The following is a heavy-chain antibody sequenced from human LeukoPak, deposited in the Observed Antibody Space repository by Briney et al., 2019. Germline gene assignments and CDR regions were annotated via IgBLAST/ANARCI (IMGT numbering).Heavy chain of an antibody. CDR1: GYTFTSYD. J-gene: IGHJ6*03. Sequence: GASVKVSCKASGYTFTSYDINWVRQATGQGLEWMAWMNPNSGNTSYAQKFQGRVTITRNTSISQAYMELSSLRSEDTAVYYCARSPRATTGGYYYYYMDVWGKGTTVTVSS. D-gene: IGHD1-26*01. CDR3: ARSPRATTGGYYYYYMDV. V-gene: IGHV1-8*03. CDR2: MNPNSGNT.